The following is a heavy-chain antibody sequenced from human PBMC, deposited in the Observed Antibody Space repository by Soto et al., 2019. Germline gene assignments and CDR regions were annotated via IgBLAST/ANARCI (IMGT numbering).Heavy chain of an antibody. CDR1: GYTFTGYY. CDR3: ARGGSSSLDY. J-gene: IGHJ4*02. D-gene: IGHD6-6*01. CDR2: INPNSGGT. V-gene: IGHV1-2*02. Sequence: QVQLVQSGAEVKKPGASVKVSCKASGYTFTGYYMHWVRQAPGQGPEWMGWINPNSGGTTYAQKFQGRVTVTRDTYISTAYMELSSLRSDDTAVYYCARGGSSSLDYGGQGTLVTVS.